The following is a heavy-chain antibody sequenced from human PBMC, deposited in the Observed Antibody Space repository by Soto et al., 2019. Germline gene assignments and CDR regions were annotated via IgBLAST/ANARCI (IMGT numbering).Heavy chain of an antibody. CDR1: GFTFSNYW. J-gene: IGHJ1*01. CDR3: AREVDGSWGFFHH. CDR2: VNSDETSA. V-gene: IGHV3-74*01. D-gene: IGHD6-19*01. Sequence: EVQLVESGGGLVQPGGSLRLSCAASGFTFSNYWIHWVRQVPGKGLVWISRVNSDETSANYADSVKGRFTISRDNAKNTVNLQMNSLRAEHTAVYYCAREVDGSWGFFHHWGQGTLVTVST.